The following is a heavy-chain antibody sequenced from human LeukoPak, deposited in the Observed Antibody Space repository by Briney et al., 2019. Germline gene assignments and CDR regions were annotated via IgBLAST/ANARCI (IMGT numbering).Heavy chain of an antibody. CDR1: GGSINNYY. V-gene: IGHV4-59*01. CDR3: ARDSGYDHRLDY. Sequence: SETLSLTCTVSGGSINNYYWSWIRQPPGKAPEWIGYIYFTGSTNFNPSLKSRVTISVDASKNQFSLKLGSVTAADTAVYYCARDSGYDHRLDYWGQGTLVTVSS. D-gene: IGHD5-12*01. J-gene: IGHJ4*02. CDR2: IYFTGST.